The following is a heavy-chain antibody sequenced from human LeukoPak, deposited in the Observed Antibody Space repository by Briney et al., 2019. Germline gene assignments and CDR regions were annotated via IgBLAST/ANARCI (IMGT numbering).Heavy chain of an antibody. V-gene: IGHV3-43*01. CDR2: ITYNAGST. Sequence: GGSLRPSCAAAGFTFDDYTMHWVRQAPGKGLEWVSLITYNAGSTFYADSVKGRFTISRDNRKKSLYLQMNSLRTEDTALYYCATERQKYFDYWGQGTLVTVSS. J-gene: IGHJ4*02. CDR1: GFTFDDYT. CDR3: ATERQKYFDY.